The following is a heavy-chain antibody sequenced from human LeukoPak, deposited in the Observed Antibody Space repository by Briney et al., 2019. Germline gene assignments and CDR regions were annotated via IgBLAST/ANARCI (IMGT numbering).Heavy chain of an antibody. Sequence: GGSLRLSCAASGFTFSSYGMSWVRQAPGKGLEWVSAISGSGGSTYYADSVKGRFTISRDNSKNTLYLQMNSLRAEDTAVYYCARDPRLWFGDHNFDYWGQGTLVTVSS. CDR2: ISGSGGST. D-gene: IGHD3-10*01. CDR3: ARDPRLWFGDHNFDY. J-gene: IGHJ4*02. V-gene: IGHV3-23*01. CDR1: GFTFSSYG.